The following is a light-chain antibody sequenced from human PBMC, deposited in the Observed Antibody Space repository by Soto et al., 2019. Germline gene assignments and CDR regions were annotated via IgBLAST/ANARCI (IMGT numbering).Light chain of an antibody. CDR1: QSISSW. Sequence: DIQMTQSPSTPSASVGDRVTITCRASQSISSWLAWYQQKPGKAPKLLIYKASSLESGVPSRFSGSGSGTAFTLTISSLQPDDFATYYCQQYNSYPYTFGQGTKLEIK. J-gene: IGKJ2*01. CDR3: QQYNSYPYT. CDR2: KAS. V-gene: IGKV1-5*03.